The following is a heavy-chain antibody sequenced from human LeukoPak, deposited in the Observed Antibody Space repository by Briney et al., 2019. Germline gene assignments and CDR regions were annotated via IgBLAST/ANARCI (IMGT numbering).Heavy chain of an antibody. V-gene: IGHV1-2*04. CDR1: GYTFTGYY. Sequence: ASVKVSCKASGYTFTGYYMHWVRQAPGQGLEWMGWINPNSGGTNYAQKFQGWVTMTRDTSISTAYMELSRLRSDDTAVYYCAPEPRDILAWSPPPPIDYWGQGTLVTVSS. D-gene: IGHD3-9*01. J-gene: IGHJ4*02. CDR2: INPNSGGT. CDR3: APEPRDILAWSPPPPIDY.